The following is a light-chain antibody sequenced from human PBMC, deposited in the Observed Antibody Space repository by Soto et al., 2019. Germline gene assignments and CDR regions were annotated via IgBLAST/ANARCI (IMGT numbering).Light chain of an antibody. J-gene: IGKJ5*01. CDR3: QQYNSYSVT. CDR1: QSISSW. V-gene: IGKV1-5*01. Sequence: IQMTQYPSSLSASVGDRVTITCRASQSISSWLAWYQQKPGKAPKLLIYDASSLESGVPSRFSGSGSGTEFTLTISSLQPDDFATYYCQQYNSYSVTFGQGTRPEI. CDR2: DAS.